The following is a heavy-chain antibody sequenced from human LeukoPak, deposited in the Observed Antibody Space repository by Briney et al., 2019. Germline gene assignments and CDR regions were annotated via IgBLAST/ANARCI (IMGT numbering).Heavy chain of an antibody. D-gene: IGHD2-2*01. V-gene: IGHV1-3*04. CDR3: ARDLTECSSSSCSQDYYYGMDV. J-gene: IGHJ6*02. CDR1: GYTFTSYA. Sequence: ASVKVSCKASGYTFTSYAIHWVRQAPGQRLEWMGWINTGNGNTKYSQNFQGRVTITRDTSASTAYMELSSLRSEDTAVYYCARDLTECSSSSCSQDYYYGMDVWGQGTTVTFSS. CDR2: INTGNGNT.